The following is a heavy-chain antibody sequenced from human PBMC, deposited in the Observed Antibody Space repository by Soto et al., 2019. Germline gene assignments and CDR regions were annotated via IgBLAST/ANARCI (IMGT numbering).Heavy chain of an antibody. CDR2: IRSKANSDAT. Sequence: PGGSLRLSCVASGFTFSGSAMHWVRQASGKGLEWVGRIRSKANSDATAYGASVKGRFTISRDDSKNTAYLQMNSLKTEDTAVYYCVRYCSGGSCPDAFDIWGQGTMVT. J-gene: IGHJ3*02. CDR3: VRYCSGGSCPDAFDI. CDR1: GFTFSGSA. D-gene: IGHD2-15*01. V-gene: IGHV3-73*01.